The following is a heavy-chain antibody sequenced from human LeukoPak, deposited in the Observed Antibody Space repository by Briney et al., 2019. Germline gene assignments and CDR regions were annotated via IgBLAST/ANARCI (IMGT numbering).Heavy chain of an antibody. CDR3: ARKRRDGYNFFDF. D-gene: IGHD5-24*01. V-gene: IGHV4-38-2*01. CDR1: GFSISSGYY. Sequence: PSETLTLTCAVSGFSISSGYYWGWLRQPPGKGLELIGSTYYSGSTYYNPSLKRRVTISVDTSKNQFSLKLSSVTAADTAMYYCARKRRDGYNFFDFWGQGTLVTVSS. CDR2: TYYSGST. J-gene: IGHJ4*02.